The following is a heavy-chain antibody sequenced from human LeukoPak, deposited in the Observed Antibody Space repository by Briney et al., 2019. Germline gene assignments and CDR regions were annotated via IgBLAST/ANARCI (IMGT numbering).Heavy chain of an antibody. J-gene: IGHJ3*02. V-gene: IGHV1-58*02. CDR3: AAGTPNIVAHDAFDI. CDR1: GFTCTSSA. CDR2: IVVGSGNT. D-gene: IGHD5-12*01. Sequence: SVKVSCKASGFTCTSSAMQWVRQARGQRLEWIGWIVVGSGNTNYAQKFQERVTITRDTSTSTAYMELSSLRSEDTAVYYCAAGTPNIVAHDAFDIWGQGTMVTVSS.